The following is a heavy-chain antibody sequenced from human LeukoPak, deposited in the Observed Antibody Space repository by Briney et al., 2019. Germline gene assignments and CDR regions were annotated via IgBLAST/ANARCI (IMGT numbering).Heavy chain of an antibody. CDR1: GYTFTGYY. J-gene: IGHJ4*02. D-gene: IGHD3-22*01. CDR3: ARIYFEGITMIVVVPGDY. Sequence: ASVKVSCKASGYTFTGYYMHWVRQAPGQGLEWMGWINPNSGGTNYAQKFQGRVTMTRDTSISTAYMELRSLRSDDTAVYYCARIYFEGITMIVVVPGDYWGQGTLVTVSS. V-gene: IGHV1-2*02. CDR2: INPNSGGT.